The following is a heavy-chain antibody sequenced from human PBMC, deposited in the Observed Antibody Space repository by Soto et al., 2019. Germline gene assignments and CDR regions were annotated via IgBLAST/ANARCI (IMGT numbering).Heavy chain of an antibody. D-gene: IGHD6-13*01. J-gene: IGHJ6*02. CDR1: GFTVSSNY. CDR2: IYSGGST. CDR3: ARESGIAAAGTYPLGDYYYGMDV. V-gene: IGHV3-53*01. Sequence: GGSLRLSCAASGFTVSSNYMSWVRQAPGKGLEWVSVIYSGGSTYYANSGKGRFTISRDNSKNTLYLQMNSLRAEDTAVYYCARESGIAAAGTYPLGDYYYGMDVWGQGTTVTVSS.